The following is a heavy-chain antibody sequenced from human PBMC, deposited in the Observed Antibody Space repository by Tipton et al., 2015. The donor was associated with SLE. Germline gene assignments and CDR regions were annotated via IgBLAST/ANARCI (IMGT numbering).Heavy chain of an antibody. J-gene: IGHJ5*02. CDR2: INHSGST. CDR1: GGSFSGYY. Sequence: TLSLTCAVYGGSFSGYYWSWIRQPPGKGLEWIREINHSGSTNYNPSLKSRVTISVDTSKNQFSLKLSSVTAADTAVYYCAGTYYGDYVWFDPWGQGILVTVSS. D-gene: IGHD4-17*01. CDR3: AGTYYGDYVWFDP. V-gene: IGHV4-34*01.